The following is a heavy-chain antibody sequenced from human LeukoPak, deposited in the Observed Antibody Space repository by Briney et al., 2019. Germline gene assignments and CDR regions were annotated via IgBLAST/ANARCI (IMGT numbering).Heavy chain of an antibody. V-gene: IGHV3-23*01. CDR3: AKDQEYSSSSSDY. D-gene: IGHD6-6*01. Sequence: GGSLRLSCAASGFTFSSYAMGWVRQAPGKGLEWVSAISGSGGSTYYADSVKGRFTISRDNSKNTLYLQMNSLRAEDTAVYYCAKDQEYSSSSSDYWGQGTLVTVSS. CDR1: GFTFSSYA. CDR2: ISGSGGST. J-gene: IGHJ4*02.